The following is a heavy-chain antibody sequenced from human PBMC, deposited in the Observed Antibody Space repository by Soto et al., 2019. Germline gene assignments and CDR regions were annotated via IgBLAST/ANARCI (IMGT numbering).Heavy chain of an antibody. D-gene: IGHD6-13*01. CDR3: ATTRGIAVGGSFDH. CDR1: GASISSRSSY. CDR2: FYSGST. J-gene: IGHJ5*02. V-gene: IGHV4-39*01. Sequence: QVQLRESGPGLVKPSETLSLTCIVSGASISSRSSYWGWIRQPPGKGLEWVGTFYSGSTYNNPSLKSRVTLSVDTSKNQFSLKLSSVAAEDTAIYYCATTRGIAVGGSFDHWGQGTLVTVSS.